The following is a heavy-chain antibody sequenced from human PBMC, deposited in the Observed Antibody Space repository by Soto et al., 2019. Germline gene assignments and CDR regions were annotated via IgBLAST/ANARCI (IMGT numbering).Heavy chain of an antibody. CDR1: GDSVSSTSTA. V-gene: IGHV6-1*01. Sequence: QVQLQQSGPGLVQPSQTLSLTCAISGDSVSSTSTAWSWIRQSPSRGLEWLGRTYYRSNWYTDYAVSVKSRITISPDTSNNQFSLQLTSVTPADTAVYYCARGSYYSGWVWGPGTLVTVSS. J-gene: IGHJ4*02. CDR3: ARGSYYSGWV. CDR2: TYYRSNWYT. D-gene: IGHD6-19*01.